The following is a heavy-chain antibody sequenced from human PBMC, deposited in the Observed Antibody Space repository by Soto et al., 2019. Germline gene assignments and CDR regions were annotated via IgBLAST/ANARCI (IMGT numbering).Heavy chain of an antibody. V-gene: IGHV2-5*02. CDR1: GFSLSTSGVG. Sequence: QITLKESGPTLVKPTQTLTLTCTFSGFSLSTSGVGVGWIRQPPGKALEWLALIYWDDDKRYSPSLKSRLTITKDTSKNQVVLTMTNMDPVDTATYYCAHRSYCSGGSCAPPGNAFHIWGQGTMVTVSS. CDR3: AHRSYCSGGSCAPPGNAFHI. J-gene: IGHJ3*02. D-gene: IGHD2-15*01. CDR2: IYWDDDK.